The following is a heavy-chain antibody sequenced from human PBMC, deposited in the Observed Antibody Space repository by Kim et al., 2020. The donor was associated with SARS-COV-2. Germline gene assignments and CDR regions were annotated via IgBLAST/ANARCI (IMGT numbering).Heavy chain of an antibody. CDR2: ISYDGSNK. Sequence: GGSLRLSCAASGFTFSSYAMHWVRQAPGKGLEWVAVISYDGSNKYYVDSVKGRFTISRDNSKNTLYLQMNSLRAEDTGVYYCARDLMAAAGTTGFYYGMDVWGQGTTVTVSS. V-gene: IGHV3-30-3*01. CDR3: ARDLMAAAGTTGFYYGMDV. CDR1: GFTFSSYA. J-gene: IGHJ6*02. D-gene: IGHD6-13*01.